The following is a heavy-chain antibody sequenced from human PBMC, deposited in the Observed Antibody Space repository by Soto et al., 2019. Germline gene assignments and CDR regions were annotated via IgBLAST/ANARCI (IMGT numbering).Heavy chain of an antibody. D-gene: IGHD6-13*01. CDR2: ISYDGSNE. J-gene: IGHJ6*03. CDR1: GFIFSSYS. CDR3: ARHFIAASYYYYMDV. Sequence: VQLVESGGGLVKPGESLRLSCAASGFIFSSYSMNWVRQAPGKGLEWVAIISYDGSNEYYADSVKGRFTISKDNAKNSMYMQMSSLRAEDTAVYYCARHFIAASYYYYMDVWGKGTTVTVSS. V-gene: IGHV3-30*03.